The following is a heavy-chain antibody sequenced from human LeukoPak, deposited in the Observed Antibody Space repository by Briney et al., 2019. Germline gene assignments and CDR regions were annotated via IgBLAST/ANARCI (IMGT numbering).Heavy chain of an antibody. CDR3: ARAGVCTTTSCDGGIDY. J-gene: IGHJ4*02. D-gene: IGHD2-2*01. Sequence: PGGSLRLSCAASGFTFSSYNMKWVRQAPGKGLEWVSFISTTSNYIYYADSVKGRFTISRDNAKNSLYLQMNSLRGEDGALYYCARAGVCTTTSCDGGIDYWGQGTLVTVSS. V-gene: IGHV3-21*06. CDR2: ISTTSNYI. CDR1: GFTFSSYN.